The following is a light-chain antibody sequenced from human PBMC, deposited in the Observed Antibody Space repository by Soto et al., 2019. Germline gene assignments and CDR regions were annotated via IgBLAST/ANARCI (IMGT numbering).Light chain of an antibody. Sequence: EIVMTQSPATLSVSPGERATRSCRASQSVSSNLAWYQQKPGQAPRVLIYGASTRATGIPSSFSGSGSGTEFTLTISSLQSEDFAVYYCQQYHNWPPLTFGGGTKVEIK. V-gene: IGKV3-15*01. CDR3: QQYHNWPPLT. CDR1: QSVSSN. CDR2: GAS. J-gene: IGKJ4*01.